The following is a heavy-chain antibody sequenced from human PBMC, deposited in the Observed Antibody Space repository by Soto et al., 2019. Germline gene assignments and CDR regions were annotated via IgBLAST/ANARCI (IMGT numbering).Heavy chain of an antibody. V-gene: IGHV3-48*03. J-gene: IGHJ6*02. Sequence: GGSLRLSCAASGFTFSSYEMNWVRHAPGKGLEWVSYISSSGNTIYYADSVKGRFTISRDNAKNSLYLQMNSLRAEDTAVYYCAKELELLDGYFYGMDVWGQGTTVTVS. D-gene: IGHD1-7*01. CDR2: ISSSGNTI. CDR3: AKELELLDGYFYGMDV. CDR1: GFTFSSYE.